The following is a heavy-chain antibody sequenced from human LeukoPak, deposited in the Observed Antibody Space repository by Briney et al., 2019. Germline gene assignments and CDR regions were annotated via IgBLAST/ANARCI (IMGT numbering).Heavy chain of an antibody. Sequence: ASVKVSCKTSGYTFTNLDINWLRQAPGQGLEWMGWMSPNSGDTGYAQKFRGRVSMTRDIFKSTAYMELSSLRSEDTAIYYCASNPPNTGDFYYWGLGTLVTVSS. D-gene: IGHD1-1*01. CDR3: ASNPPNTGDFYY. V-gene: IGHV1-8*01. J-gene: IGHJ4*02. CDR2: MSPNSGDT. CDR1: GYTFTNLD.